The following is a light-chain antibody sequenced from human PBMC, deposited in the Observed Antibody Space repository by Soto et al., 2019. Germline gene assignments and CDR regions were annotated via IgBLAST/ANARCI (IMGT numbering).Light chain of an antibody. CDR1: VGL. J-gene: IGLJ1*01. CDR3: CLYVGGRTYV. V-gene: IGLV2-23*01. Sequence: VLTQPASVSGSPGQSITISCTGTVGLVSWYQQHPGKVPKLIIYDDTKRPSGVSSRFSGSKSGNTASLTISGLQTEDEADYYCCLYVGGRTYVCGTGTKVTAL. CDR2: DDT.